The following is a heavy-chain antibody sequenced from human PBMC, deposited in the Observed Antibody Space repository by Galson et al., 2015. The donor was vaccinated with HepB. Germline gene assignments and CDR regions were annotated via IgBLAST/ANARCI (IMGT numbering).Heavy chain of an antibody. CDR2: ISSSSSYI. J-gene: IGHJ4*02. CDR3: ARDSGYGDYLFDY. D-gene: IGHD4-17*01. CDR1: GFTFSSYS. V-gene: IGHV3-21*01. Sequence: SLRLSCAASGFTFSSYSMNWVRQAPGKGLEWVSSISSSSSYIYYADSVKGRFTISRDNAKNSLYLQMNSLRAEDTAVYYCARDSGYGDYLFDYWGQGTLVTVSS.